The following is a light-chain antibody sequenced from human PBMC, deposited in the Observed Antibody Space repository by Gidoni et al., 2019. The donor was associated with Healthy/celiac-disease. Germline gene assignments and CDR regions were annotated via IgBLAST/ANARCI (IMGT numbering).Light chain of an antibody. CDR1: QRISSY. V-gene: IGKV1-39*01. Sequence: LKMPQSPSSLSASVGDRVTITCRASQRISSYLNWYQQKPGKAPKLLIYAASSLQSGVPSRFRGSGSGTDFTLTSSSLQPEDLATYYCQQSYSTRWTFGQGTKVEIK. CDR2: AAS. CDR3: QQSYSTRWT. J-gene: IGKJ1*01.